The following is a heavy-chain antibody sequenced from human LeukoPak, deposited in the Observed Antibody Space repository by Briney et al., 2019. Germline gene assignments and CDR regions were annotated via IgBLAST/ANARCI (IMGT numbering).Heavy chain of an antibody. D-gene: IGHD3-9*01. V-gene: IGHV3-9*01. Sequence: PGGSLRLSCAAPGFTFDDYAMHWVRQAPGKGLEWVSFITWNSAKTLYADSVKGRFTISRDNAKNSLFLQMNSLRPEDTAFYFCAKDISLGSDWFYLDSWGQGTLVTVSS. CDR2: ITWNSAKT. J-gene: IGHJ4*02. CDR1: GFTFDDYA. CDR3: AKDISLGSDWFYLDS.